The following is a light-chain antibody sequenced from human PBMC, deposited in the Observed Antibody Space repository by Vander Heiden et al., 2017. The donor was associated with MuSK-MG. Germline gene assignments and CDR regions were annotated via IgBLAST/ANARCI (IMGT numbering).Light chain of an antibody. J-gene: IGLJ3*02. CDR3: QSADSSGTIGV. Sequence: SYELTPPPSVSVSPGQTARITCSGDALPKQYAYWYQQKPGQAPGLVIYKDSERPSGIPERFSGSSSGTTVTLTISGVQAEDEADYYCQSADSSGTIGVFGGGTKLTVL. CDR2: KDS. CDR1: ALPKQY. V-gene: IGLV3-25*03.